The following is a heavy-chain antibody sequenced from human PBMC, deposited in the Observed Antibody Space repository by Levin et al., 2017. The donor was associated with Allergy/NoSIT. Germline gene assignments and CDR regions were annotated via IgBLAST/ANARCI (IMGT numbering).Heavy chain of an antibody. Sequence: KVSCKGSGYSFTSYWIGWVRQMPGKGLEWMGIIYPGDSDTRYSPSFQGQVTISADKSISTAYLQWSSLKASDTAMYYCAREGGVEDSSGYRYFDYWGQGTLVTVSS. CDR1: GYSFTSYW. J-gene: IGHJ4*02. CDR2: IYPGDSDT. V-gene: IGHV5-51*01. CDR3: AREGGVEDSSGYRYFDY. D-gene: IGHD3-22*01.